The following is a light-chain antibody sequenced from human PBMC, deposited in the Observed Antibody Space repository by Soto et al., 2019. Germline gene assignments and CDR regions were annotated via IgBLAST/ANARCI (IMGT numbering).Light chain of an antibody. Sequence: EIVLTQSPGTLSLSPGERATLSCRASQSVSSSYLAWYQQKPGQAPRLLIYGASSRATGIPDRFSGSGSGTDFTLTINRLEPEDLAVYFCQQYGNSPPFTFGQGTKVEIK. J-gene: IGKJ2*01. CDR1: QSVSSSY. V-gene: IGKV3-20*01. CDR2: GAS. CDR3: QQYGNSPPFT.